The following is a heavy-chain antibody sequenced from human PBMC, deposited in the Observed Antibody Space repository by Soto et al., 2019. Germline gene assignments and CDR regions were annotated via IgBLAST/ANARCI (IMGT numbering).Heavy chain of an antibody. J-gene: IGHJ4*02. V-gene: IGHV4-59*01. CDR2: IYYSGST. D-gene: IGHD6-19*01. Sequence: SETLSLTCTVSGGSISSYYWSWIRQPPGKGLEWIGYIYYSGSTNYNPSLKSRVTISVDTSKNQFSLKLSSVTAADTAVYYCARSVAVAGTFDYWGQGTLVTVSS. CDR3: ARSVAVAGTFDY. CDR1: GGSISSYY.